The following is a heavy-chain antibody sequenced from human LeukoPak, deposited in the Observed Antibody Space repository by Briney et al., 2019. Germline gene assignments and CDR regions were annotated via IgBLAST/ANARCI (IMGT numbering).Heavy chain of an antibody. CDR1: GGSISSYY. D-gene: IGHD6-19*01. J-gene: IGHJ6*03. Sequence: KASETLSLTCTVSGGSISSYYWSWIRQPAGKGLEWIGSIFYSGSAYYTPSLQRRATISVDTSKNQYSLRLTSVTAADTAVYFCARRLFGGWNGIYNYYYIDVWGKGTTVIVSS. V-gene: IGHV4-59*08. CDR2: IFYSGSA. CDR3: ARRLFGGWNGIYNYYYIDV.